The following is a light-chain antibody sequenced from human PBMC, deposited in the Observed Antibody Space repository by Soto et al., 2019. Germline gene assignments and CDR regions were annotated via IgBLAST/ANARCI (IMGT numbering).Light chain of an antibody. J-gene: IGKJ4*01. CDR3: QQRSSWPLT. CDR1: QSVGNY. V-gene: IGKV3-11*01. Sequence: EIVLTQSPATLSLSPGERATLSCRASQSVGNYLVWYQLKPGQAPRLLIYDASNRATEIPARFSGSGSGTDFTLTISSLEPEDFAVYYCQQRSSWPLTFGGGTKVEIK. CDR2: DAS.